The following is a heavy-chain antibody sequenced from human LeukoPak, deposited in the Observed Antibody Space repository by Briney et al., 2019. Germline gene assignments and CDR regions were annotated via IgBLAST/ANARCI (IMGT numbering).Heavy chain of an antibody. Sequence: KPGGSLRLSCAASGFTFSDYSMNWVRQAPGKGLEWVSSISTSSSYIYYADSVKGRFTISRDNAKNSLYLQMNSLRAEDTAVYYCARAGYSSTWYVAFDIWGQGTMVTVSS. CDR3: ARAGYSSTWYVAFDI. D-gene: IGHD6-13*01. V-gene: IGHV3-21*01. CDR2: ISTSSSYI. CDR1: GFTFSDYS. J-gene: IGHJ3*02.